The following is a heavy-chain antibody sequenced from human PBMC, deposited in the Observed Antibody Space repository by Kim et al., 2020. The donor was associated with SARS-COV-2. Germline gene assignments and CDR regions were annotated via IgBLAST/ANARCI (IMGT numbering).Heavy chain of an antibody. CDR3: ARDHGDYVLPELPERLVGYAFDI. D-gene: IGHD4-17*01. V-gene: IGHV5-51*01. J-gene: IGHJ3*02. Sequence: GESLKISCKGSGYSFTSYWIGWVRQMPGKGLEWMGIIYPGDSDTRYSPSFQGQVTISADKSISTAYLQWSSLKASDTAMYYCARDHGDYVLPELPERLVGYAFDIWGQGTMVTVAS. CDR1: GYSFTSYW. CDR2: IYPGDSDT.